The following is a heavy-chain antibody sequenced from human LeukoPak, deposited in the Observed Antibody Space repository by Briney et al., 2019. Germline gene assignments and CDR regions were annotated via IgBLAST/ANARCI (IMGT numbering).Heavy chain of an antibody. Sequence: ASVKVSCKASGYTFTGYYMHWVRQAPGQGLEWMGWINPNSGGTNYAQKLQGRVTMTRDTSISTAYMELSRLRSDDTAVYYCARGASCSGGSCYSVDWFDPWGQGTLVTVSS. J-gene: IGHJ5*02. D-gene: IGHD2-15*01. CDR2: INPNSGGT. CDR1: GYTFTGYY. CDR3: ARGASCSGGSCYSVDWFDP. V-gene: IGHV1-2*02.